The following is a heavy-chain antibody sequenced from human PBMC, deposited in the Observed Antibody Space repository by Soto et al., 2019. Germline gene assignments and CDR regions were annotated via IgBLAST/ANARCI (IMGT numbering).Heavy chain of an antibody. CDR1: GFSLNTFGVG. D-gene: IGHD4-17*01. CDR3: SHTTTVTTRDS. J-gene: IGHJ4*02. Sequence: QITLKESGPALVNPTQTLTLTCTFSGFSLNTFGVGVAWIRQPPGKALECLAIIYWDDEERYSPSLRSRLTXTXATSKNQVVLTMTNVDPVDTGTYYCSHTTTVTTRDSWGQGTLVTVSS. CDR2: IYWDDEE. V-gene: IGHV2-5*02.